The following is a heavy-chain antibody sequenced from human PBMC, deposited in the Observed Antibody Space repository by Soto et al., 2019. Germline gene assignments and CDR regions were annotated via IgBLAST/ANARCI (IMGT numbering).Heavy chain of an antibody. Sequence: GGSLRLSCAASGFNVGTFAVNWVRQAPGKGLEWVSGISVSDAFIYYADSVRGRFSISRDASENILYLQMNSLRVDDTALYYCTRETVAGITGLDYWGPGTLVTVSS. CDR1: GFNVGTFA. CDR3: TRETVAGITGLDY. J-gene: IGHJ4*02. D-gene: IGHD1-20*01. CDR2: ISVSDAFI. V-gene: IGHV3-23*01.